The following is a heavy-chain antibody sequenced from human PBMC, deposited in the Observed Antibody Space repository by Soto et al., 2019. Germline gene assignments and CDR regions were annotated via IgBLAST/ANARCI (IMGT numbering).Heavy chain of an antibody. CDR2: IYYSGST. V-gene: IGHV4-59*01. CDR1: GGSISSYY. CDR3: ASAVPGGYGSDY. D-gene: IGHD3-10*01. J-gene: IGHJ4*02. Sequence: SETLSLPCTFSGGSISSYYWSCILHPPGKGLEWIGYIYYSGSTNYNPSLKSRVTISVDTSKNQFSLKLSSVTAADTAVYYCASAVPGGYGSDYWGQGTLVTVSS.